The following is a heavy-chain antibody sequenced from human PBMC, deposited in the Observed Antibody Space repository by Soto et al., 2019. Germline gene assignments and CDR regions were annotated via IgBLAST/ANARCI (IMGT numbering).Heavy chain of an antibody. CDR3: ARGSRFDH. V-gene: IGHV4-31*03. D-gene: IGHD1-26*01. Sequence: TLSLPCTVSGSSITTAYYWTWVRQHPVKGLEWIGHIYYTGNTYYNPSLKSRLNISLDTSKNQFSLQLESVTAADTAIYFCARGSRFDHWGQGTLVTVSS. CDR2: IYYTGNT. CDR1: GSSITTAYY. J-gene: IGHJ5*02.